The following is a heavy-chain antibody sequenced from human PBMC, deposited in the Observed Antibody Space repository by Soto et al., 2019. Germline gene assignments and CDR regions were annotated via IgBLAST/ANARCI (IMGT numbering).Heavy chain of an antibody. D-gene: IGHD5-18*01. CDR3: ARPDSYQSYYYYVDV. CDR2: SWYDGSNK. Sequence: QVQLVESGGGVVQPGRSLRLSCAASGFSFRTYGMHWVRQAPGKGLEWVALSWYDGSNKYYADAVKGRFTISRDNSKNTLFLQMNSLRAEDTAIYYCARPDSYQSYYYYVDVWGKGTTVTVSS. J-gene: IGHJ6*03. V-gene: IGHV3-33*01. CDR1: GFSFRTYG.